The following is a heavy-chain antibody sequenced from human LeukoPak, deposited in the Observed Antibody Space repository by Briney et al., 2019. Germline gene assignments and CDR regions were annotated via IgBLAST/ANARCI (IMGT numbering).Heavy chain of an antibody. CDR2: MNPDNGNT. V-gene: IGHV1-8*01. CDR3: ARTVRGGSGIDY. Sequence: ASVKVSCKASGYTFTSYDINWVRQATGQGLEWMGWMNPDNGNTGYLQNFQGRVTMTSDTSTSTAYMELRSLRSEDTAVYYCARTVRGGSGIDYWGQGTLVTVSS. J-gene: IGHJ4*02. D-gene: IGHD3-10*02. CDR1: GYTFTSYD.